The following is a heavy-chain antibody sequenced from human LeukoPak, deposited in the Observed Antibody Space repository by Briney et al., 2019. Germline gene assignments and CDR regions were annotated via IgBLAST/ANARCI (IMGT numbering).Heavy chain of an antibody. V-gene: IGHV3-21*01. CDR1: GFTFNSYS. D-gene: IGHD1-26*01. J-gene: IGHJ4*02. Sequence: GGSLRLSCAASGFTFNSYSMNWLPQAPGKALEWVSSISSSSSYIYYADSVEGRFTISRDNAKNSLYLQMNSLSAEDTAVYYCARGSGSGRYFDYWGQGTLVTVSS. CDR3: ARGSGSGRYFDY. CDR2: ISSSSSYI.